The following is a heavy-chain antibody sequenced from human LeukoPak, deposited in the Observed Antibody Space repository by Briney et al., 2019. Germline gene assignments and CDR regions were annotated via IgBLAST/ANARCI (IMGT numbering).Heavy chain of an antibody. CDR2: IKQDGSEK. V-gene: IGHV3-7*01. Sequence: GGSLRLSCAASGFTFSSYWMSWVRQAPGKGLEWVANIKQDGSEKYYVDSVKGRFTISRDNAKNSLYLQMNSLRAEDTAVYYCARDASKDTAMATTSSFDYWGQGTLVTVSS. CDR3: ARDASKDTAMATTSSFDY. J-gene: IGHJ4*02. CDR1: GFTFSSYW. D-gene: IGHD5-18*01.